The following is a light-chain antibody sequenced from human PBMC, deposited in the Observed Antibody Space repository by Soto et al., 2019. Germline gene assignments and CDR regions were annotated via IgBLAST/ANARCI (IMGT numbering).Light chain of an antibody. CDR2: GAS. CDR1: QSVSLN. CDR3: QQYNHWPET. J-gene: IGKJ1*01. Sequence: EIVMTQSPATLSVSPGERATLSCRASQSVSLNLAWYQQRPGQAPRLLIYGASTRATGIPVRFSGSGSGTEFTLTISSLQYEDFAVFCCQQYNHWPETFGKGTKVDI. V-gene: IGKV3-15*01.